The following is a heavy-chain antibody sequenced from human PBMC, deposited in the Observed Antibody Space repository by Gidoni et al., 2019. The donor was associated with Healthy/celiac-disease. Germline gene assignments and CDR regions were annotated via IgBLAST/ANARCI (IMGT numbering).Heavy chain of an antibody. CDR1: AFTVSSNY. J-gene: IGHJ4*02. Sequence: EVQLVESGGCLVQPGGSLRLPCSASAFTVSSNYMSWVRQAPGKGLEWVSVIYSGGSTYYADSVKGRFTISRDNSKNTLYLQMNSLRAEDTAVYYCARDVGYSYGYDLDYWGQGTLVTVSS. CDR2: IYSGGST. D-gene: IGHD5-18*01. V-gene: IGHV3-66*01. CDR3: ARDVGYSYGYDLDY.